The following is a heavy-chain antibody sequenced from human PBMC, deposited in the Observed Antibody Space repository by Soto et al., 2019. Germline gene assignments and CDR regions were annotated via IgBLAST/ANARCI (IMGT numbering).Heavy chain of an antibody. J-gene: IGHJ5*02. CDR2: ISDRGGT. V-gene: IGHV4-59*01. CDR3: ARDRWTARANRFDP. Sequence: QVELQQSGPGLVKPSETLSLTCTVFGGSIDDYHWSWIRQSPGKGLEWIGHISDRGGTYYHPSLKSRGSISVARSKKQFYLKVTSVTAADTAVYYCARDRWTARANRFDPLGQGTLITVPS. CDR1: GGSIDDYH. D-gene: IGHD3-16*02.